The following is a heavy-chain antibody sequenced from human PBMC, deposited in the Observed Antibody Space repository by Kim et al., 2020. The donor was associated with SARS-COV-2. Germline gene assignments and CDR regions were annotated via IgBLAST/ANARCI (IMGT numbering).Heavy chain of an antibody. J-gene: IGHJ6*02. V-gene: IGHV4-4*02. D-gene: IGHD2-21*01. Sequence: NYNPSLKSRVTISVDKSKNQFSLKLDDVTAADTAVYYCARIPFTYDGMDVWGQGTTVTVSS. CDR3: ARIPFTYDGMDV.